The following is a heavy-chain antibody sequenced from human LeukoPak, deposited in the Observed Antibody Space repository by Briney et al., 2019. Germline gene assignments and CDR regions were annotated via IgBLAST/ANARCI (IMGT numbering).Heavy chain of an antibody. CDR1: GFTFSSYA. J-gene: IGHJ4*02. Sequence: GGSLRLSCAASGFTFSSYAMSWVRQAPGKGLEWVSAISGSGASTYYADSVKGRFTISRDNSKNTLYLQMNSLRAEDTAVYYCAKDSRGYYDYVWGSYLRGWGQGTLVTVSS. D-gene: IGHD3-16*02. V-gene: IGHV3-23*01. CDR3: AKDSRGYYDYVWGSYLRG. CDR2: ISGSGAST.